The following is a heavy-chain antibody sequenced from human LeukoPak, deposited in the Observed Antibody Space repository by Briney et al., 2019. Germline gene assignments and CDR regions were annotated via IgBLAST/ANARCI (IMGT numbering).Heavy chain of an antibody. D-gene: IGHD2/OR15-2a*01. Sequence: GGSLRLSCAASGFTFSSYAMSWVRQAPVKGLEWVSAISGSGGSTYYAESVKGRLTISRDNSKNTLYLQMNSLRGEDSAVYYCVRVLKCFWDWFDPWGQGTLVTVSS. J-gene: IGHJ5*02. CDR1: GFTFSSYA. CDR2: ISGSGGST. V-gene: IGHV3-23*01. CDR3: VRVLKCFWDWFDP.